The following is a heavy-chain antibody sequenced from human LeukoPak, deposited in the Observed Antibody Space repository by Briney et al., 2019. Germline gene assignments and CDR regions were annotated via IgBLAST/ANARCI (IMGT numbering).Heavy chain of an antibody. Sequence: GGSLRLSCAASGFSFRLYGMHWVRQAPGKGLEWVALMLYDGSSIYYGDSVKGRFSISRDNSNNMLYLQMSSLRAEDSAVYYCARDLASGNNPDSFDVWGQGTLVTVSS. V-gene: IGHV3-33*05. CDR3: ARDLASGNNPDSFDV. D-gene: IGHD1/OR15-1a*01. CDR1: GFSFRLYG. J-gene: IGHJ3*01. CDR2: MLYDGSSI.